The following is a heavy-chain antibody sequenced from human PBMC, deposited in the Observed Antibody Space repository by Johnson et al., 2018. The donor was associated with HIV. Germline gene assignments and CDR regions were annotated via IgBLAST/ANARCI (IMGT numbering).Heavy chain of an antibody. J-gene: IGHJ3*02. Sequence: VQLVESGGGVVQPGRSLRLSCAASGFTLSNHWMSWVRQAPGKGLEYVANVNQDGSAKFYVDSVKGRFTISRDNAKNSLYLQMNSLRDEDTALYYCARDMGYNYYDSSGYVDGFDIWGQGTMVTVSS. CDR1: GFTLSNHW. V-gene: IGHV3-7*05. CDR2: VNQDGSAK. CDR3: ARDMGYNYYDSSGYVDGFDI. D-gene: IGHD3-22*01.